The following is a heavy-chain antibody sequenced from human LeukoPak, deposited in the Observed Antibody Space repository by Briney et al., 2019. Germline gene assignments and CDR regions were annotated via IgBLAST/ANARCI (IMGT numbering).Heavy chain of an antibody. Sequence: ASLKVSCTTSGFSFTSYDMNWVRQAAGQGLEWMGWMNPNSGDTGYPQKFQGRVIMTRNTSINTAYMELSSLRSEDTAVYYCARWKTGDSSEKLDFWGQGTLVTVSS. J-gene: IGHJ4*02. CDR2: MNPNSGDT. V-gene: IGHV1-8*01. CDR1: GFSFTSYD. CDR3: ARWKTGDSSEKLDF. D-gene: IGHD3-22*01.